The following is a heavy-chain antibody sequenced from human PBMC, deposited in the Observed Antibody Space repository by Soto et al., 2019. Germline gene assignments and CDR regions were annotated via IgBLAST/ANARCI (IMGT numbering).Heavy chain of an antibody. D-gene: IGHD6-19*01. J-gene: IGHJ4*02. CDR2: IYHSGST. Sequence: QLQLQESGSGLVKPSQTLSLTCAVSGGSISSGGYSWSWIRQPPGKGLEWIGYIYHSGSTYYNPSLNSRVTISVDRSKNQFSLKLSSVTAAATAVYYCARAGGLGAVAVDYWGQGTLVTVSS. V-gene: IGHV4-30-2*01. CDR1: GGSISSGGYS. CDR3: ARAGGLGAVAVDY.